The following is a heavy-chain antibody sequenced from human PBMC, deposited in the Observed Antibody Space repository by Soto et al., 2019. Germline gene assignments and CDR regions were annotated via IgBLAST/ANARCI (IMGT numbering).Heavy chain of an antibody. J-gene: IGHJ5*02. CDR1: GGTFSSYA. Sequence: SVKVSCKGSGGTFSSYAISWVRQAPGQGLEWMGGIIPIFGTANYAQKFQGRVTITADESTSTAYMELSSLRSEDTAVYYCARTEVPAAILLWFDPWGQGTLVTVYS. CDR3: ARTEVPAAILLWFDP. D-gene: IGHD2-2*01. V-gene: IGHV1-69*13. CDR2: IIPIFGTA.